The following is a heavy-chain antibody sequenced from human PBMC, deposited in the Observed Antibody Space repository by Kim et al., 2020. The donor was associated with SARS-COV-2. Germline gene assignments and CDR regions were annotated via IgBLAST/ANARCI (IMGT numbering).Heavy chain of an antibody. CDR2: INHSGST. CDR3: ARGERVRRVGYYYYGMDV. J-gene: IGHJ6*02. CDR1: GGSFSGYY. Sequence: SETLSLTCAVYGGSFSGYYWSWIRQPPGKGLEWIGEINHSGSTNYNPSLKSRVTISVDTSKNQFSLKLSSVTAADTAVYYCARGERVRRVGYYYYGMDVWGQGTTVTVSS. D-gene: IGHD3-10*01. V-gene: IGHV4-34*01.